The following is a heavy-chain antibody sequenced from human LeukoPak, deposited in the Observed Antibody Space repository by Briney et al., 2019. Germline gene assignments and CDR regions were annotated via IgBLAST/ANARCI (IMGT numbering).Heavy chain of an antibody. V-gene: IGHV4-30-4*07. J-gene: IGHJ4*02. Sequence: PSGTLSLTCAVSGGSISSGGYSWSWIRQPPGKGLEWVGYIYYSGSTYYNPSLKSRVTISVDTSKNQFCLKLRSATAADTAMYYCARGGPGSSGWDYLDDYWGQGTLVTVSS. D-gene: IGHD6-19*01. CDR2: IYYSGST. CDR1: GGSISSGGYS. CDR3: ARGGPGSSGWDYLDDY.